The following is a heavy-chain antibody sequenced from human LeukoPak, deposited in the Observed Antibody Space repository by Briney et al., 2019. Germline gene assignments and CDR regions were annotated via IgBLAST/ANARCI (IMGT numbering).Heavy chain of an antibody. J-gene: IGHJ4*02. CDR3: AKSVDTGYYFDY. CDR1: GFTFSSFS. CDR2: ISDSGRTI. V-gene: IGHV3-48*01. Sequence: PGGSLRLSCAASGFTFSSFSMNWVRQAPGKGLEWISYISDSGRTIYYADSVKGRFTISRDNSKNTLYLQMNSLRAEDTAVYYCAKSVDTGYYFDYWGQGTLVTVSS. D-gene: IGHD5-18*01.